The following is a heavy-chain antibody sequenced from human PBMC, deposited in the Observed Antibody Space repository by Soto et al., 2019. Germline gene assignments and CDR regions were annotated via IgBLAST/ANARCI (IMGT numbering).Heavy chain of an antibody. J-gene: IGHJ5*02. CDR3: ARRAVAGTSWFDP. CDR2: IYHSGRT. D-gene: IGHD6-19*01. V-gene: IGHV4-4*02. Sequence: SETLSLTCAVSGGSITTTNWWNWVRQPPGKGLEWIGEIYHSGRTNFNPSLKSRVTISIDQSKNQVSLKLSSVTAADTAVYYCARRAVAGTSWFDPWGQGTQVTVYS. CDR1: GGSITTTNW.